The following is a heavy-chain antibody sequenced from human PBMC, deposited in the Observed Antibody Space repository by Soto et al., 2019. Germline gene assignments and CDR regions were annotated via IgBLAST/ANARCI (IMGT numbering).Heavy chain of an antibody. V-gene: IGHV3-49*03. CDR3: STNYYDSSGYDNCFAP. Sequence: GGSLRLSCTASGFTFGDYAMSWFRQAPGKGLEWVGFIRSKAYGGTTHYAASVKGRFTISRDDSKSIAYLQMNSLKTEDTAVYYCSTNYYDSSGYDNCFAPWGQGTLVTVSS. CDR1: GFTFGDYA. D-gene: IGHD3-22*01. CDR2: IRSKAYGGTT. J-gene: IGHJ5*02.